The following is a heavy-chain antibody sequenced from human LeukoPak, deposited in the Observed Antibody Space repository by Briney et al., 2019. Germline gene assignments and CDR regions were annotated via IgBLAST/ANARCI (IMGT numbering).Heavy chain of an antibody. J-gene: IGHJ6*02. CDR2: INPNSGGT. D-gene: IGHD6-6*01. CDR1: GYTFTGYY. V-gene: IGHV1-2*02. Sequence: ASVKVSCKASGYTFTGYYMHWVRQAPGQGLEWMGWINPNSGGTNYAQKFQGRVTMTRDTSISTAYMELSRLRSDDTAVYYCARVLGYSSSSRAPYYYYGMDVWGQGTTVTVSS. CDR3: ARVLGYSSSSRAPYYYYGMDV.